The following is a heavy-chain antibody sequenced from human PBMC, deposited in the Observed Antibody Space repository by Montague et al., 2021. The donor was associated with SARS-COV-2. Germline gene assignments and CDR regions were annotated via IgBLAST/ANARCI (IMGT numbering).Heavy chain of an antibody. CDR1: GGPFSTYS. Sequence: SETLSLTCAVHGGPFSTYSWKWIRQPPGKGLEWIGEIHHGGSTNYNPSLKSRVTISADTSKNQFSLKLTPVAAADTAVYYCARLGDGVVPSPILGVGPYYSYYYMDVWGKGTTVTVSS. V-gene: IGHV4-34*01. CDR2: IHHGGST. CDR3: ARLGDGVVPSPILGVGPYYSYYYMDV. D-gene: IGHD3-10*01. J-gene: IGHJ6*03.